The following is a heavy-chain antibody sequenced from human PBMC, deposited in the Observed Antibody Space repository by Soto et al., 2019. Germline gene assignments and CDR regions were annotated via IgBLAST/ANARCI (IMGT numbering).Heavy chain of an antibody. CDR1: GGTFSSYT. V-gene: IGHV1-69*08. J-gene: IGHJ2*01. CDR2: IIPILGIA. Sequence: QVQLVQSGAEVKKPGSSVKVSCKASGGTFSSYTISWVRQAPGQGLEWMGRIIPILGIANYAQKFQGRVTFTAEKSTSTAYMELSSLRSEDTAVYYCARDGGGVVVPAADWYFDLWGRGTLVTVSS. CDR3: ARDGGGVVVPAADWYFDL. D-gene: IGHD2-2*01.